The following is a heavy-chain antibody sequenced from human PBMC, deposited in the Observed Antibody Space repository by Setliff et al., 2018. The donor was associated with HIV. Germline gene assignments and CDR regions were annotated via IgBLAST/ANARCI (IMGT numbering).Heavy chain of an antibody. CDR2: TTSNGRTT. D-gene: IGHD3-16*01. CDR1: GFAFSAYA. V-gene: IGHV3-23*01. CDR3: AKAWGSGYPSFESALMFDV. Sequence: GGSLRLSCAASGFAFSAYAMTWVRQAPGKGLEWVSATTSNGRTTDYAESVRGRFTLSRDNSGNTLYLQMTSLRAEDTATYYCAKAWGSGYPSFESALMFDVWGQGTLVTVSS. J-gene: IGHJ4*02.